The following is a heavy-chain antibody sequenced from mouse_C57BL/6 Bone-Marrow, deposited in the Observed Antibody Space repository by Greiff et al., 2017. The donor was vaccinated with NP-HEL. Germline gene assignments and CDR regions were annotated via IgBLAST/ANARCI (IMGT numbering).Heavy chain of an antibody. J-gene: IGHJ3*01. Sequence: VQGVESGAELVRPGASVKLSCKASGYTFTDYYINWVKQRPGQGLEWIARIYPGSGNTYYNEKFKGKATLTAEKSSSTAYMQLSSLTSEDSAVYFCARSLITTVAYWGQGTLVTVSA. CDR2: IYPGSGNT. CDR3: ARSLITTVAY. CDR1: GYTFTDYY. V-gene: IGHV1-76*01. D-gene: IGHD1-2*01.